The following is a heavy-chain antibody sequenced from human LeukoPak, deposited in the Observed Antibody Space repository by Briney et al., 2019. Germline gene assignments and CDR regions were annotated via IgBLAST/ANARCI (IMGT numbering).Heavy chain of an antibody. J-gene: IGHJ5*02. Sequence: ASVKVSCEASGYTFSYYYMHWVRQAPGQGLEWMGVINPSGGTTSYAQKFQGRVTMTRDTSTSTVYMELSSLRSDDTALYYCARDHSGSQHWFDPWGQGTLVIVSS. CDR3: ARDHSGSQHWFDP. D-gene: IGHD1-26*01. V-gene: IGHV1-46*01. CDR1: GYTFSYYY. CDR2: INPSGGTT.